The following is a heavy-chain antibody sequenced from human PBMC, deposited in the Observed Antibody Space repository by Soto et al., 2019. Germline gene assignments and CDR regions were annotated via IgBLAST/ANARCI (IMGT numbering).Heavy chain of an antibody. V-gene: IGHV4-39*01. J-gene: IGHJ4*02. CDR1: GGSISSSSYY. Sequence: SETLSLTCTVSGGSISSSSYYWGWIRQPPGKGLEWIGSIYYSGSTYYNPSLKSRVTISVDTSKNQFSLKLSSVTAADTAVYYCASPGGSYNFDYWGQGTLFTVS. CDR2: IYYSGST. CDR3: ASPGGSYNFDY. D-gene: IGHD1-26*01.